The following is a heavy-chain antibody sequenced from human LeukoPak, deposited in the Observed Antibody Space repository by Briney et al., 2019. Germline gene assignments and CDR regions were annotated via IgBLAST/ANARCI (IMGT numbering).Heavy chain of an antibody. Sequence: GASVKVSCKASGGTFSSYDISWVRQAPGQGLEWMGGIIPIFGTANYAQKFQGRVTITTDESTSTAYMELSSLRSEDTAVYYCARAYYDILTGPQGNYYYMDVWGKGTTVTVSS. J-gene: IGHJ6*03. CDR2: IIPIFGTA. CDR3: ARAYYDILTGPQGNYYYMDV. V-gene: IGHV1-69*05. D-gene: IGHD3-9*01. CDR1: GGTFSSYD.